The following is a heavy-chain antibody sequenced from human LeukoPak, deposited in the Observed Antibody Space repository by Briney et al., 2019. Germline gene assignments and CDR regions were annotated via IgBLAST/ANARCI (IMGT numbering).Heavy chain of an antibody. CDR1: GGSSSGYY. D-gene: IGHD3-10*01. CDR2: INHSGST. CDR3: TRGVDYGSGSYQSP. J-gene: IGHJ5*02. Sequence: SETLSLTCAVYGGSSSGYYWSWIRQPPGKGLEWIGEINHSGSTNYNPSLKSRVTISVDTSKNQFSLKLSSVTAADTAVYYCTRGVDYGSGSYQSPWGQGTLVTVSS. V-gene: IGHV4-34*01.